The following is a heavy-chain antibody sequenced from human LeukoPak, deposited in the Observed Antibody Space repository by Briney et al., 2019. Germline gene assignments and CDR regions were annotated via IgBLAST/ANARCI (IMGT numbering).Heavy chain of an antibody. J-gene: IGHJ4*02. CDR2: IYYSGGT. Sequence: SETLSLTCTVSGGSISSYYWSWIRQPPGKGLEWIGYIYYSGGTNYNPSLKSRVTISVDTSKNQFSLKLSSVTAADTAVYYCARLVETFFDYWGQGTLVTVSS. CDR1: GGSISSYY. D-gene: IGHD3-3*01. V-gene: IGHV4-59*08. CDR3: ARLVETFFDY.